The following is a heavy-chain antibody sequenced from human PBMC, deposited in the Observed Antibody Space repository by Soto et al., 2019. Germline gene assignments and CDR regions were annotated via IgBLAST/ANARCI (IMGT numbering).Heavy chain of an antibody. CDR2: IDRVGRTI. D-gene: IGHD3-9*01. Sequence: TGGSLRLSCAASGFTFDNHAMDWVRQAPGKGLEWVSYIDRVGRTIYYADSVKGRFTISRDNAKNSMYLQMNSLGAEDTAVYYCARDLTGYAMDVWGQGTTVTVSS. CDR3: ARDLTGYAMDV. J-gene: IGHJ6*02. CDR1: GFTFDNHA. V-gene: IGHV3-48*03.